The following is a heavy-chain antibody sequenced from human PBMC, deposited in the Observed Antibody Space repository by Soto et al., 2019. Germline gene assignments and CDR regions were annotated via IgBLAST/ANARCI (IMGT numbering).Heavy chain of an antibody. D-gene: IGHD6-19*01. CDR3: AKSAVAGTRGLGGMDV. V-gene: IGHV3-23*01. CDR2: ISGSGGST. J-gene: IGHJ6*02. Sequence: QPGGSLRLSCAASGFTFSSYAMSWVRQAPGKGLEWVSAISGSGGSTYYADSVKGRFTISRDNSKNTLYLQMNSLRAEDTAVYYCAKSAVAGTRGLGGMDVWGQGTTVTVSS. CDR1: GFTFSSYA.